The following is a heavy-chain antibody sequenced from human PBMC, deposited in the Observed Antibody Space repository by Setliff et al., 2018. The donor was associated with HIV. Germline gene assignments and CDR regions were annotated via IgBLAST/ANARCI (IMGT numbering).Heavy chain of an antibody. CDR1: RASISSGGYY. CDR2: IYYSGNT. V-gene: IGHV4-31*03. CDR3: ARDRYGGTYDAFEI. Sequence: SETLSLTCTVSRASISSGGYYWSWIRQRPGEGLEWIGYIYYSGNTFYNPSLKSRVTISVDTSKNQFSLKLSSVTAADTALYYCARDRYGGTYDAFEIWGQGTMVTVSS. D-gene: IGHD1-26*01. J-gene: IGHJ3*02.